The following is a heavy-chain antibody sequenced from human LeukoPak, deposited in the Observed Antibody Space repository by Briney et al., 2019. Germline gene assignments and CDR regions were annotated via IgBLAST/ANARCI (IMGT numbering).Heavy chain of an antibody. CDR2: IIPIFGTA. Sequence: SVKVSCKASGGTFSSYAISWVRQAPGQGLEWMGGIIPIFGTANHAQKFQGRVTITTDESTSTAYMELSSLRSEDTAVYYCARDATDWFDPWGQGTLVTVSS. J-gene: IGHJ5*02. V-gene: IGHV1-69*05. CDR3: ARDATDWFDP. CDR1: GGTFSSYA. D-gene: IGHD4-17*01.